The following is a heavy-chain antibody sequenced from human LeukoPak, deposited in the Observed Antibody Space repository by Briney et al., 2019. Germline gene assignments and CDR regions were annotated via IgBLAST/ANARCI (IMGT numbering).Heavy chain of an antibody. J-gene: IGHJ4*02. CDR3: ARDHDYYGSGSPDY. CDR2: ISYDGSNK. V-gene: IGHV3-30*04. Sequence: SGGSLRLSCAASGFTFSSYAMHWVRQAPGKGLEWVAVISYDGSNKYYADSVKGRSTISRDNSKNTLYLQMNSLRAEDTAVYYCARDHDYYGSGSPDYWGQGTLVTVSS. CDR1: GFTFSSYA. D-gene: IGHD3-10*01.